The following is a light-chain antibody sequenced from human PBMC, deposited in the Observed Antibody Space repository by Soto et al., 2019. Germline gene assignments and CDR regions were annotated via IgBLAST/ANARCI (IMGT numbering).Light chain of an antibody. Sequence: DIQLIQSPSFLSASVGDRVAITCRASQGISSSLAWYQQKPGRAPKLLIYAASTLQSGVPSRFSGRGSGTEFTLTISSLQTEDFGTYYCQQLNSYPQTFGHGTRVEIK. CDR1: QGISSS. V-gene: IGKV1-9*01. CDR3: QQLNSYPQT. J-gene: IGKJ1*01. CDR2: AAS.